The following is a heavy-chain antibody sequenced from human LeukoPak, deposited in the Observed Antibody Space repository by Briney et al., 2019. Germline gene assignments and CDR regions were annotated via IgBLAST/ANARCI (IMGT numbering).Heavy chain of an antibody. D-gene: IGHD1-26*01. CDR1: GYTFSGYG. V-gene: IGHV1-18*01. J-gene: IGHJ4*02. Sequence: RASVKVSCKTSGYTFSGYGISWVRQAPGQGLEWMGWITGNNGNTNYAPSLQGRVTMTTDTSTNTAYMELTSLKSDDTAVYYCARDQRNSGSYRFEYWGQGTLVTVSS. CDR3: ARDQRNSGSYRFEY. CDR2: ITGNNGNT.